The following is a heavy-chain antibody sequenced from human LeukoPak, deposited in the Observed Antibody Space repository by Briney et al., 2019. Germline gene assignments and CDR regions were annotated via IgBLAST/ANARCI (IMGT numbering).Heavy chain of an antibody. Sequence: GGSLRLSCAASGFTFDDYAMHWVRQAPGKGLEWVSGISWNSGSIGYADSVKSRFTISRDNAKNSLYLQMNSLRAEDTALYYCAKAYSYGYFGPWFDPWGQGTLVTVSS. CDR1: GFTFDDYA. CDR2: ISWNSGSI. CDR3: AKAYSYGYFGPWFDP. V-gene: IGHV3-9*01. D-gene: IGHD5-18*01. J-gene: IGHJ5*02.